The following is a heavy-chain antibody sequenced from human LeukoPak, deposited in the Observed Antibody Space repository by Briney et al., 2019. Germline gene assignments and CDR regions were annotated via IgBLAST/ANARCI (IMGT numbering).Heavy chain of an antibody. J-gene: IGHJ6*02. CDR2: INHSGST. D-gene: IGHD3-3*01. CDR1: GGSISSYY. CDR3: ARGLTNDFWSGPYYYGMDV. V-gene: IGHV4-34*01. Sequence: SETLSLTGTVSGGSISSYYWSWIRQPPGKGLEWIGEINHSGSTNYNPSLKSRVTISVDTSKNQFSLKLSSVTAADTAVYYCARGLTNDFWSGPYYYGMDVWGQGTTVTVSS.